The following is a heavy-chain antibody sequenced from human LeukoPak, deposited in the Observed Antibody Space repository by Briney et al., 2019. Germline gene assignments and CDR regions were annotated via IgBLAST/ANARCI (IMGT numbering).Heavy chain of an antibody. Sequence: PGGSLKLSFAAPGFTFSTYWMHWVRQAPGKGLEWVPPINEDGSIITYADSVKGRFTISRDNAKNTLYLQMNSLRAEDTAVYYCVRDLILVWTPGDDFDYWGQGTLVTVSS. D-gene: IGHD2-8*01. CDR2: INEDGSII. CDR1: GFTFSTYW. CDR3: VRDLILVWTPGDDFDY. V-gene: IGHV3-74*01. J-gene: IGHJ4*02.